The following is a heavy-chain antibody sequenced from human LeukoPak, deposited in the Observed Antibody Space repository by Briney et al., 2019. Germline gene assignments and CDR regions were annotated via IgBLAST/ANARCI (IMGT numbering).Heavy chain of an antibody. Sequence: GGSLRLSCAASGFTFSSYSMNWVRQAPGKGLEWVSYISSSSSTLYYADSVKGRFTISRDNAKNSLYLQMNSLRAEDTAVYYCARDYDFWSGYYSDWGQGTLVTVSS. CDR2: ISSSSSTL. CDR1: GFTFSSYS. J-gene: IGHJ4*02. D-gene: IGHD3-3*01. CDR3: ARDYDFWSGYYSD. V-gene: IGHV3-48*01.